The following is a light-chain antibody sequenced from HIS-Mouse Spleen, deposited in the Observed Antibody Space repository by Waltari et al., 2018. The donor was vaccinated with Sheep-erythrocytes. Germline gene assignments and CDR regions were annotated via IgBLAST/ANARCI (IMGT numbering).Light chain of an antibody. CDR1: QDISNY. J-gene: IGKJ2*01. CDR3: QQYDNLPYT. V-gene: IGKV1-33*01. Sequence: DIVMTQSPSSLSASVGDRVTITCQASQDISNYLNWYQQKPGKAPKLLIYDASNLETGVPSRFSGSGSGTDFTFTISILQPEDIATYYCQQYDNLPYTFGQGTKLEIK. CDR2: DAS.